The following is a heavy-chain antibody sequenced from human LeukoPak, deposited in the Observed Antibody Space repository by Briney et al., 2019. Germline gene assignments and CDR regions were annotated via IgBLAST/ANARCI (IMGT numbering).Heavy chain of an antibody. Sequence: TGGSLRLSCAASGFTFSSYAMHCVRQAPGKGLEWVAVISYDGSNKYYADSVKGRFTISRDNSKDTLYLQMNSLRAEDTAVYYCARGPQTGSSSSWNRDFWGQGTLVTVSS. J-gene: IGHJ4*02. CDR1: GFTFSSYA. CDR2: ISYDGSNK. D-gene: IGHD6-13*01. CDR3: ARGPQTGSSSSWNRDF. V-gene: IGHV3-30*04.